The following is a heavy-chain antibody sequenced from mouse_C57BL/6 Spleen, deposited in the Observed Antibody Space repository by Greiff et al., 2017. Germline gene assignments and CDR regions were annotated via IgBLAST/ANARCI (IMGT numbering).Heavy chain of an antibody. CDR3: ASFYRYAMDY. Sequence: EVKLVESGGGLVQPGGSLSLSCAASGFTFTDYYMSWVRQPPGKALEWLGFIRNKANGYTTEYSASGKGRFTISRDNSQSILYLQMNALGAEASVTYYCASFYRYAMDYWGQGTSVTVSS. V-gene: IGHV7-3*01. D-gene: IGHD2-1*01. J-gene: IGHJ4*01. CDR1: GFTFTDYY. CDR2: IRNKANGYTT.